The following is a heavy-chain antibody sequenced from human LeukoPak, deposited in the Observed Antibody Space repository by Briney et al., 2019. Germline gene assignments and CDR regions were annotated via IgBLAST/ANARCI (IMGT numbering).Heavy chain of an antibody. CDR2: SSVNGGST. Sequence: GGSLRLSCEASGFIFSIYAMSWVPQAPGKGLELVSSSSVNGGSTHYANSVKGRFTVARDNSKNPVYLEMNSLREDNTALYYCVKGGQRYDFWRFDFWGRGTLVSVSS. D-gene: IGHD3-3*01. CDR1: GFIFSIYA. V-gene: IGHV3-23*01. J-gene: IGHJ5*01. CDR3: VKGGQRYDFWRFDF.